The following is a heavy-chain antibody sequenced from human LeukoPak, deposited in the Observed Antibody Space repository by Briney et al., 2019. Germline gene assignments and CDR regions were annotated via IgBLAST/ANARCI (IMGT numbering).Heavy chain of an antibody. J-gene: IGHJ4*02. CDR2: IYYSGCT. CDR3: ARAVAGTAWRDLDY. D-gene: IGHD6-19*01. CDR1: GGSISSYY. V-gene: IGHV4-59*08. Sequence: PSETLSLTCTVSGGSISSYYRSWIRQPPGKGLEWIGYIYYSGCTNYNPSLKSRVTISVDTSKNQFSLKLSSVTAADTAVYYCARAVAGTAWRDLDYWGQGTLVTVSS.